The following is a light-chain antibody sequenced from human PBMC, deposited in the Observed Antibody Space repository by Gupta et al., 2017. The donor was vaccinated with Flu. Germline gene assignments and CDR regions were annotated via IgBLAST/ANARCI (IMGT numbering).Light chain of an antibody. Sequence: EVVMTHSPAILSVSPGERATLSCRSSQSVSYNLAGYQQKPGQAHRLLIYGASTRATGIQARFSGSGSGTEFTLTISSLQSEDFAVYYCQQYNNWPRAFGHGTKVDIK. CDR1: QSVSYN. J-gene: IGKJ3*01. CDR3: QQYNNWPRA. CDR2: GAS. V-gene: IGKV3-15*01.